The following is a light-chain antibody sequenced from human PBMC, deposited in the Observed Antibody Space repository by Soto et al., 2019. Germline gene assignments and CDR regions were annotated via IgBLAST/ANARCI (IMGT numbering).Light chain of an antibody. J-gene: IGKJ1*01. CDR3: QQSYSTLWT. V-gene: IGKV1-39*01. CDR1: QSISNY. Sequence: DIQMTQSPSSLSVSVGDRVTITCRASQSISNYLNWYQQKPGKAPKVLIYAASSLQSGVPSRFSGSGSGTDFTLSSRSLQAEDFATYYCQQSYSTLWTFGQGTKVEIK. CDR2: AAS.